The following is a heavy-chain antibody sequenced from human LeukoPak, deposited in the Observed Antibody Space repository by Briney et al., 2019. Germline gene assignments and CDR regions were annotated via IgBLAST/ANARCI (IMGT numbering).Heavy chain of an antibody. Sequence: GGTLRLSCAASGSTFSSYGMSWVRQAPGKGLEWVSGISGSGGSTYYADSVKGRFTISRDNFKNTLYLQMSGLRAEDTAVYYCAKSGYNRFDYWGQGTLVTVSS. CDR2: ISGSGGST. J-gene: IGHJ4*02. CDR3: AKSGYNRFDY. CDR1: GSTFSSYG. D-gene: IGHD5-24*01. V-gene: IGHV3-23*01.